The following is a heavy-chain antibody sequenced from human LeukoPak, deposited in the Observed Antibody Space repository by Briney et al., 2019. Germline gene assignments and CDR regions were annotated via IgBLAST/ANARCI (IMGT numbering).Heavy chain of an antibody. Sequence: ASVKVSCKVSGYTLTELSMHWVRQAPGKGLEWMGGFDPEDGETIYAQKFQGRVNMTEDTSTDTAYMELSSLRSEDTAVYYCATVGYYYDSSAPTPSWFDPWGQGTLVTVSS. CDR1: GYTLTELS. J-gene: IGHJ5*02. D-gene: IGHD3-22*01. CDR2: FDPEDGET. V-gene: IGHV1-24*01. CDR3: ATVGYYYDSSAPTPSWFDP.